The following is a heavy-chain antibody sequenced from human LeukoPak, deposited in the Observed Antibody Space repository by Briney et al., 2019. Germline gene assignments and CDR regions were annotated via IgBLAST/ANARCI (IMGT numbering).Heavy chain of an antibody. CDR1: GFTFSSYW. CDR2: ISAIGLTA. V-gene: IGHV3-23*01. Sequence: GGSLRLPCAASGFTFSSYWMSWVRQAPGRGLEWVSAISAIGLTAYYGDSVKGRFTISRDNAKNTLYLHMSSLRGEDTAIYYCTENTWGRGTRVTVSS. CDR3: TENT. J-gene: IGHJ4*02.